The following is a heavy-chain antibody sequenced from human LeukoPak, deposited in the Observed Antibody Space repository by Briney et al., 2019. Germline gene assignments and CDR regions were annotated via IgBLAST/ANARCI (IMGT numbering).Heavy chain of an antibody. CDR1: GYTFTTYF. Sequence: ASVKVSCKASGYTFTTYFMHWVRQAPGQGLEWMGMINPSGGSTNYAQKFQGRVSMTRDTFTSTVYMELSSLRSEDTAVYYCARALLRREPFGGYWGQGTLVTVSS. D-gene: IGHD1-14*01. CDR3: ARALLRREPFGGY. CDR2: INPSGGST. J-gene: IGHJ4*02. V-gene: IGHV1-46*01.